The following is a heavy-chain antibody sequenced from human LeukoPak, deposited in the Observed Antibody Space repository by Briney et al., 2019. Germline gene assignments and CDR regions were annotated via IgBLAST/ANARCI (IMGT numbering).Heavy chain of an antibody. CDR1: GYTLTELS. J-gene: IGHJ4*02. V-gene: IGHV1-24*01. CDR2: FDPEDGET. Sequence: GASVKASCKVSGYTLTELSMHWVRQAPGKGLEWMGGFDPEDGETIYAQKFQGRVTMTEDTSTDTAYMELSSLRSEDTAVYYCARWKYSSGWLAVDYWGQGTLVTVSS. CDR3: ARWKYSSGWLAVDY. D-gene: IGHD6-19*01.